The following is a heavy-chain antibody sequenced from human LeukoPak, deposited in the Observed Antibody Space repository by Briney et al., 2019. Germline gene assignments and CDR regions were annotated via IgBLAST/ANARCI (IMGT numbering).Heavy chain of an antibody. CDR3: ARSISLTLTYCGGDCYQDAFDI. CDR1: GGTFSSYA. V-gene: IGHV1-69*01. CDR2: IIPIFGTA. Sequence: ASVKVSCKASGGTFSSYAISWVRQAPGQGLEWMGGIIPIFGTANYAQKFQGRVTITADESTSTAYMELSNLRSEDTAVYYCARSISLTLTYCGGDCYQDAFDIWGQGTMVTVSS. J-gene: IGHJ3*02. D-gene: IGHD2-21*02.